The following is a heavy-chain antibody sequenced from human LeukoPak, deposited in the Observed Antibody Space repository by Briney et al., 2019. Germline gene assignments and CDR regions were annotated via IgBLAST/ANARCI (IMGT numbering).Heavy chain of an antibody. V-gene: IGHV3-48*01. CDR3: ARDHAAPIAVSYYYGMDV. CDR2: ISSSSSTI. D-gene: IGHD6-19*01. CDR1: GFTFSSYS. J-gene: IGHJ6*02. Sequence: GGSLRLSCAASGFTFSSYSMNWVRQAPGKGLEWVSYISSSSSTIYYADSVKGRFTISRDNAKNSLYLQMNSLRAEDTAVYYCARDHAAPIAVSYYYGMDVWGQGTTVTVSS.